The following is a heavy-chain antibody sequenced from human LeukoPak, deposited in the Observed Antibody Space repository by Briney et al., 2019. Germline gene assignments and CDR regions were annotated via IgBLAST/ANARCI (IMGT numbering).Heavy chain of an antibody. CDR1: GLTFSNFA. CDR2: ISSGGTTI. CDR3: ARDLMPYVDPEYFDH. V-gene: IGHV3-48*03. J-gene: IGHJ4*02. D-gene: IGHD3-9*01. Sequence: GGSLTLSCEASGLTFSNFARNWVRQAPGKGLEWISFISSGGTTISYAESVRGRFTISRDNARNSLFLQMNSLRVEDTAVYYCARDLMPYVDPEYFDHWGQGTLVTVSS.